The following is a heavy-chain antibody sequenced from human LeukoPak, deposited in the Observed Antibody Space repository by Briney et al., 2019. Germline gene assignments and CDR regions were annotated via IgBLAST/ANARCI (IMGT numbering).Heavy chain of an antibody. CDR2: IYSDGTI. CDR1: Y. CDR3: ARGVGGGASGH. D-gene: IGHD1-26*01. J-gene: IGHJ4*02. V-gene: IGHV3-66*01. Sequence: YWGRVRQVPGKGLEWVSVIYSDGTISYADSVKGTFTISRDNSENTLYLQMNSLRVEDTAVYYCARGVGGGASGHWGQGTPVTVSS.